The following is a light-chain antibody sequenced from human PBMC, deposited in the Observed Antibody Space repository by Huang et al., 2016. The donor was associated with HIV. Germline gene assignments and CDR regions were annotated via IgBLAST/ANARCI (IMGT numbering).Light chain of an antibody. V-gene: IGKV2-30*02. CDR1: HSLLHSHGNTY. CDR2: KVS. CDR3: MQGTHWPQT. J-gene: IGKJ1*01. Sequence: DVVLTQSPLSLPVTLGQPASISCKSSHSLLHSHGNTYLNWFLQSPGQSPRRLMYKVSNCDLGVPARFSGSGSGADFTLTISRVEADDIGVYYCMQGTHWPQTFGQGTKVEVK.